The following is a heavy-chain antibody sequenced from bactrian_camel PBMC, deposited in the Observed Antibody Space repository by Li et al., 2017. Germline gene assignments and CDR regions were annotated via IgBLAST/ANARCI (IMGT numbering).Heavy chain of an antibody. J-gene: IGHJ4*01. CDR3: AAKYATQACSLESMRPQF. Sequence: VQLVESGGGSVQAGGSLRLSCEGAGYAFCVGWFRQDSGKEREGVAAIDLYSRGNITNADAVKGRFTISRDRATNTLYLQMNSLKPEDTGMYYCAAKYATQACSLESMRPQFWGRGTQVTVS. D-gene: IGHD1*01. CDR1: GYAFC. V-gene: IGHV3S31*01. CDR2: IDLYSRGN.